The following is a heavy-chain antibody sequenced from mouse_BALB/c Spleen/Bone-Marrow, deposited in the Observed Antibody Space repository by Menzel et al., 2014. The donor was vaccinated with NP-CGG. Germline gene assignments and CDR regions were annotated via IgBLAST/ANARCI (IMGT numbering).Heavy chain of an antibody. V-gene: IGHV2-9-2*01. CDR2: IWTGGGT. J-gene: IGHJ2*01. CDR1: GFSLTSYD. Sequence: VQLQQPGPGLVAPSQSLSITCTVSGFSLTSYDISWIRQPPGKGLEWLGVIWTGGGTNYNSAFMSRLSISKDNSKSQVFLKMNSLQTDDTAIYYCVRVFDYWGQGTTLTVSS. CDR3: VRVFDY.